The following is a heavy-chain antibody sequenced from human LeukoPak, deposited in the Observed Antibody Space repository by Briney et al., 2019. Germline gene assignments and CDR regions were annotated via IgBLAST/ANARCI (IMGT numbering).Heavy chain of an antibody. Sequence: GGSLRLSCTASVFTLRSTSMSWVRQAPGEGVEWVSTINHNEEYIAYAGSVKGGFTISRDNARDSLYLQMNSLGAEDTAVYYCARDGTAWSRDYWGQGTLVTVSS. J-gene: IGHJ4*02. CDR3: ARDGTAWSRDY. D-gene: IGHD1/OR15-1a*01. CDR1: VFTLRSTS. CDR2: INHNEEYI. V-gene: IGHV3-21*01.